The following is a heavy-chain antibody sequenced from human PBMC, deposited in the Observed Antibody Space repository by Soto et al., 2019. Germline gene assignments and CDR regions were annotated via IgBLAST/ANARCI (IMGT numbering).Heavy chain of an antibody. CDR3: ARRAELWFGDQYYYGMDV. J-gene: IGHJ6*02. Sequence: GGSLRLSCAASGFTFSSYAMHWVRQAPGKGLEWVAVISYDGSNKYYADSVKGRFTISRDNSKNTLYLQMNSLRAEDTAVYYCARRAELWFGDQYYYGMDVWGQGTTVTVSS. D-gene: IGHD3-10*01. CDR1: GFTFSSYA. V-gene: IGHV3-30-3*01. CDR2: ISYDGSNK.